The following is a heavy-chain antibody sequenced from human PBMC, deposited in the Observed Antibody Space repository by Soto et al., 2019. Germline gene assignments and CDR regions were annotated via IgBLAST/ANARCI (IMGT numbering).Heavy chain of an antibody. Sequence: PSETLSLTCTVSGGSISSYYWSWIRQPAGKGLEWIGRIYTRGSTDYNPSLKSRVTMSVDTSKNQCTLTLSSCTCADTAVGSCLRDQLGERYYYGMDVWGQGTTVTVSS. J-gene: IGHJ6*02. D-gene: IGHD3-10*01. V-gene: IGHV4-4*07. CDR1: GGSISSYY. CDR2: IYTRGST. CDR3: LRDQLGERYYYGMDV.